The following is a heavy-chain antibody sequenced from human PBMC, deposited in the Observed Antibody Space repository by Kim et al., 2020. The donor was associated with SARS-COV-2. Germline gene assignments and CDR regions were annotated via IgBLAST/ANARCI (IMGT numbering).Heavy chain of an antibody. V-gene: IGHV3-23*01. CDR2: FTGDGLT. CDR3: CEYHGGGRDCSY. Sequence: GGSLRLSCAASGFTFSNYGMTWVRQTPGKGLEWVSSFTGDGLTHYADAAKGRCTITRDNTKKMPHLQMNSRRAEDKAADYCCEYHGGGRDCSYGGQG. D-gene: IGHD2-2*01. CDR1: GFTFSNYG. J-gene: IGHJ4*02.